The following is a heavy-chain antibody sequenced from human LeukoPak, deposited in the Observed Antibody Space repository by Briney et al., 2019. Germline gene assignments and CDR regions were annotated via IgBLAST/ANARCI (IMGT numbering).Heavy chain of an antibody. J-gene: IGHJ4*02. V-gene: IGHV3-30*18. CDR2: ISYDGRNK. CDR1: GFTFNNYG. Sequence: PGGSLRLSCAASGFTFNNYGMHWVRQAPGKGLEWVAVISYDGRNKHYPDSVKGRFTISRDNSKNTLYLQMNSLRAEDTAVYYCAKDRWGIAAAGTVDYFDYWGQGTLVTVSS. D-gene: IGHD6-13*01. CDR3: AKDRWGIAAAGTVDYFDY.